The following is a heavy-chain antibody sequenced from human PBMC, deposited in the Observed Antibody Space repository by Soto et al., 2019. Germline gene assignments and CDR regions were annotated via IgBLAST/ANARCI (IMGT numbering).Heavy chain of an antibody. CDR3: AGLPESSFLFGMDV. V-gene: IGHV1-69*06. D-gene: IGHD6-6*01. CDR2: IIPIFGTA. Sequence: GASVKVSCKASGGTFSSYAISWVRQAPGQGLEWMGGIIPIFGTANYAQKFQGRVTITADKSTSTAYMELSSLRSEDTAVYYCAGLPESSFLFGMDVWGQGTTVTVSS. J-gene: IGHJ6*02. CDR1: GGTFSSYA.